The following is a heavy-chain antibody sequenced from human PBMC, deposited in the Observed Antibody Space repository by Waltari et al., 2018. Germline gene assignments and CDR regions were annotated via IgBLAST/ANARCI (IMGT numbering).Heavy chain of an antibody. CDR2: IYPGDSDT. CDR1: GYSFTSYW. CDR3: ARHKGGSGPRDAFDI. Sequence: EVQLVQSGAEVKKPGESLKISCKGSGYSFTSYWIGWVRQMPGKGLEWMGVIYPGDSDTRYSPSFQGQVTISADKSTSTAYLQWSSLKASDTAMYYCARHKGGSGPRDAFDIWGQGTMVTVSS. J-gene: IGHJ3*02. V-gene: IGHV5-51*01. D-gene: IGHD3-10*01.